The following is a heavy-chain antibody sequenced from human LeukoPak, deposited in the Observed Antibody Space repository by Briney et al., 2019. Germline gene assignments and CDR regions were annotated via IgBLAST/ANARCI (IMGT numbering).Heavy chain of an antibody. CDR2: ISPYNGNT. J-gene: IGHJ4*02. Sequence: ASVKVSCKASGYTFTTYGISWVRQAPGQGLEWVGWISPYNGNTKYAQKFQGRVTMTTGTSTSTASMELRSLRSDDTAVYYCAMKLGTYYFDYWGQGTLVTVSS. V-gene: IGHV1-18*01. D-gene: IGHD7-27*01. CDR1: GYTFTTYG. CDR3: AMKLGTYYFDY.